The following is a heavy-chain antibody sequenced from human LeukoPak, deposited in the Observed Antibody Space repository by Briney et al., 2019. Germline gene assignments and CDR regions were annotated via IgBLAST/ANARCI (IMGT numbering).Heavy chain of an antibody. CDR2: IYVTGTT. J-gene: IGHJ4*02. Sequence: SETLSLTCTVSGGSISSYYWSWIRQPPGKGLECIGYIYVTGTTNYNASLQSRVTISVDTSKNQFSLKVTSVSAEDTAVYYCARAVDTELRLFFDYWGQGTLVTVSS. D-gene: IGHD5-18*01. CDR1: GGSISSYY. V-gene: IGHV4-59*01. CDR3: ARAVDTELRLFFDY.